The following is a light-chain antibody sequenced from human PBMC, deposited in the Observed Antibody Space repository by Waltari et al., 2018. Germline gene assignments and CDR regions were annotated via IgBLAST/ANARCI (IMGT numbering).Light chain of an antibody. Sequence: EIVLTQSPATLSLSPGERATLSCRASQRVSSYLGWYQQKHGQAPRLLIYDASNRATGIPARFSGSGSGTDFTLTISSLEPEDFAVYYCQQRSNWPGTFGQGTKLEI. CDR1: QRVSSY. V-gene: IGKV3-11*01. CDR2: DAS. J-gene: IGKJ2*01. CDR3: QQRSNWPGT.